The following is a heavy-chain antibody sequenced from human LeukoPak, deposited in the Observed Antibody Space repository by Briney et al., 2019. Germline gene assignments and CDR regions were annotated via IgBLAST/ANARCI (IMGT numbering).Heavy chain of an antibody. CDR1: GYSFTSYW. V-gene: IGHV5-51*01. CDR2: IYPGDSDT. Sequence: GESLQISCKGSGYSFTSYWIGWVRQMPGKGLEWMGIIYPGDSDTSYSPSFQGQVTISADTSISTAYLQWSCLTAPDTAMSYCASPRRDGYNNCYSDRWGGGTLVTSSS. D-gene: IGHD5-24*01. CDR3: ASPRRDGYNNCYSDR. J-gene: IGHJ2*01.